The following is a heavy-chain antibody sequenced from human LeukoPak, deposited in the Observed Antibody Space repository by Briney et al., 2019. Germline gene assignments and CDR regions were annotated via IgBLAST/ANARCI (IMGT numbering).Heavy chain of an antibody. CDR3: ARGGPPETRYSGSYENDY. CDR2: ISAYNGNT. D-gene: IGHD1-26*01. CDR1: GYTFTSYG. J-gene: IGHJ4*02. V-gene: IGHV1-18*01. Sequence: GASVKVSCKASGYTFTSYGISWVRQAPGQGLEWMGWISAYNGNTNYAQKLQGRVTMTTDTSTSTAYMELRSLRSDDTAVYYCARGGPPETRYSGSYENDYWGQGTLVTVSS.